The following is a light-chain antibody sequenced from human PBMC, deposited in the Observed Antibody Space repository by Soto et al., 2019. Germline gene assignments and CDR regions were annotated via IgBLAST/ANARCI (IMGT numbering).Light chain of an antibody. Sequence: QSALTQPASVSGSPGQSITISCTGTSSDVGSYNLVSWYQQHPGKAPKLMIYEDIERPSGVSNRFSGSKSGNTASLTISGLQSEDEDDYYCWSYAGGTSVVFGGGTKLTVL. V-gene: IGLV2-23*01. CDR1: SSDVGSYNL. J-gene: IGLJ2*01. CDR2: EDI. CDR3: WSYAGGTSVV.